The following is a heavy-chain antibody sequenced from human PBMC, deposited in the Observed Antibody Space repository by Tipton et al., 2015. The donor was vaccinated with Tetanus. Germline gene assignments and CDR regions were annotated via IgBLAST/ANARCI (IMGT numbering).Heavy chain of an antibody. CDR2: IRRSSQTI. CDR1: GFSFNSYS. Sequence: SLRLSCAASGFSFNSYSMNWVRQAPGRGLEWVSYIRRSSQTIYYADSVKGRFIISRDNAKNSLYLQMNSLRDEDAAVYYCVRDRCAVYSCSFDYWGQGTLVTVSS. CDR3: VRDRCAVYSCSFDY. V-gene: IGHV3-48*02. J-gene: IGHJ4*02. D-gene: IGHD3-10*01.